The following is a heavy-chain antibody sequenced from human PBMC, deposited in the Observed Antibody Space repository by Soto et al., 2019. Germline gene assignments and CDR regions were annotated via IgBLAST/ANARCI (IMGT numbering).Heavy chain of an antibody. Sequence: SQTLSLTCVISGSSVSSNIAAWNWIRQSPSRGLEWLGRTYYRSKWYNDYAVSVKSRITINPDTSKNQFSLQLNSVTPEDTAVYYCARDCPELQRHYHYGMDVWGQGTTVTVSS. J-gene: IGHJ6*02. CDR1: GSSVSSNIAA. D-gene: IGHD1-7*01. CDR3: ARDCPELQRHYHYGMDV. CDR2: TYYRSKWYN. V-gene: IGHV6-1*01.